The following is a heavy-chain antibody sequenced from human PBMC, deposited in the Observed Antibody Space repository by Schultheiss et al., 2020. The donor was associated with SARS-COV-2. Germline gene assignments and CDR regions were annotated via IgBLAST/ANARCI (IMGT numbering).Heavy chain of an antibody. Sequence: GGSLRLSCAASGFTFSSYAMSWVRQAPGKGLEWLSTISGSGHSTYYAESVKGRFTISRDNSKNTLYLQINSLRAEDTAVYYCAKGMDDFGSGYGYYYFYYMDVWGKGTTVTVSS. CDR3: AKGMDDFGSGYGYYYFYYMDV. J-gene: IGHJ6*03. V-gene: IGHV3-23*01. CDR1: GFTFSSYA. CDR2: ISGSGHST. D-gene: IGHD3-3*01.